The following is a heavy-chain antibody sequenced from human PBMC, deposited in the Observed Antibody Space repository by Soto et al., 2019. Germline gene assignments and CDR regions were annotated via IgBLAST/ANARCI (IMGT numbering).Heavy chain of an antibody. CDR1: GFTFSSYA. J-gene: IGHJ5*02. D-gene: IGHD3-22*01. CDR3: ARDKRADYYDSSGYKRNWFDP. V-gene: IGHV3-30-3*01. CDR2: ISYDGSNK. Sequence: SLRLSCAASGFTFSSYAMHWVRQAPGKGLEWVAVISYDGSNKYYADSVKGRFTISRDNSKNTLYLQMNSLRAEDTAVYYCARDKRADYYDSSGYKRNWFDPWGQGTLVTVSS.